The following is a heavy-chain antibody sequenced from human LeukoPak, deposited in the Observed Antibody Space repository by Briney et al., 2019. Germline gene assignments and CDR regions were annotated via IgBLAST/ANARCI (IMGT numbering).Heavy chain of an antibody. CDR2: IYYTGNT. V-gene: IGHV4-59*01. CDR3: ARDRLQLQS. D-gene: IGHD1-1*01. CDR1: GGSISNYY. J-gene: IGHJ4*02. Sequence: SETLSLTCTVSGGSISNYYWNWIRQPPEKGLEWIGYIYYTGNTNYNPSLKSRVTISVDTSKNQFSLKLSSVTAADTAVYYCARDRLQLQSRGQGTLVTVSS.